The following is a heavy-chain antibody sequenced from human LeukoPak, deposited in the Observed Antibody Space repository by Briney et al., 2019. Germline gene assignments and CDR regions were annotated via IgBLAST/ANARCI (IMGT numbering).Heavy chain of an antibody. Sequence: GASLKISCKGSGYSFTSYWIGWVRQMPGKGLGWMGIIYTGDSDTRYSPSFQGQVTISADQSISTAYLQWSSLKASDTAMYYCARARYCSGGSCGEEVDYFDYWGQGTLVTVSS. CDR2: IYTGDSDT. D-gene: IGHD2-15*01. CDR1: GYSFTSYW. CDR3: ARARYCSGGSCGEEVDYFDY. J-gene: IGHJ4*02. V-gene: IGHV5-51*01.